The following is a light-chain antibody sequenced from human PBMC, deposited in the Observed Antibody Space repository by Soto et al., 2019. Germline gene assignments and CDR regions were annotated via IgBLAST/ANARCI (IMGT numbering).Light chain of an antibody. J-gene: IGLJ1*01. CDR1: SNDFGGYNY. CDR3: CSYAGSYTFVV. Sequence: QSVLTQPRSVSGSPGQSVTISCTGTSNDFGGYNYVSWYQQHPGKAPKLMIYDVSKRPSGVPDHFSGSKSGNTASLTIFGFQAEDEADYYCCSYAGSYTFVVFGTGTKVTVL. CDR2: DVS. V-gene: IGLV2-11*01.